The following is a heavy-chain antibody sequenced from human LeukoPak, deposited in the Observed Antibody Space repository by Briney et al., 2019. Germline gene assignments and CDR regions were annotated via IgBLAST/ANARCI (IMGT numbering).Heavy chain of an antibody. CDR3: AENSADCSSTSCYLDY. D-gene: IGHD2-2*01. CDR1: GGSFSGYY. J-gene: IGHJ4*02. V-gene: IGHV4-34*01. Sequence: SETLSLTCAVYGGSFSGYYLSWIRQPPGKGLEWIGEIKHSGSTNYNPSLKSRVTISVDTSKNQFSLKLSSVTAADKAVYYCAENSADCSSTSCYLDYRGQGTLVTVSS. CDR2: IKHSGST.